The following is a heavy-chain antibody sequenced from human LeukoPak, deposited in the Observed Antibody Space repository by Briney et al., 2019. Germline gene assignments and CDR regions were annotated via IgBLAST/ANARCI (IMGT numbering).Heavy chain of an antibody. CDR2: ISGSGGST. D-gene: IGHD3-3*01. J-gene: IGHJ6*02. CDR3: AKGKRGGYDFWSGSKPYYYYGMDV. Sequence: GGSLRLSCAASGFTFSSYAMSWVRQAPGKGLEWVSAISGSGGSTYYADSVKGRFTISRDNSKNTLYLQMNSLRAEDTAVYYCAKGKRGGYDFWSGSKPYYYYGMDVWGQGTTVTVSS. V-gene: IGHV3-23*01. CDR1: GFTFSSYA.